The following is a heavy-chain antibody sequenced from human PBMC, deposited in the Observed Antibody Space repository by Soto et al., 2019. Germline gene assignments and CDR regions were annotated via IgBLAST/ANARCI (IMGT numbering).Heavy chain of an antibody. J-gene: IGHJ4*02. CDR1: GGSFSGYY. Sequence: NPSETLSLTCAVYGGSFSGYYWSWIRQPPGKGLEWIGEINHSGSTNYNPSLKSRVTISVDTSKNQFSLKLSSVTAADTAVYYCARGPYDYVWGSYHPALPKYYFDYWGQGTLVTVSS. D-gene: IGHD3-16*01. CDR3: ARGPYDYVWGSYHPALPKYYFDY. CDR2: INHSGST. V-gene: IGHV4-34*01.